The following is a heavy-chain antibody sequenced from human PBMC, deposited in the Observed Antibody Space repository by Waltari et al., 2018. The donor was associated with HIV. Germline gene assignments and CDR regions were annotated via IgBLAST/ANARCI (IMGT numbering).Heavy chain of an antibody. Sequence: EVQLVESGGGLVQPGGSLRLSCAASGFTVSSNYMSWVRQAPGKGLEWVSVIYSGGSTYYADSVKGRFTISRDNSKNTLYLQMNSLRAEDTAVYYCARDLSGHRVKDFWSGYYTGVVGGPPNAYYYYGMDVWGQGTTVTVSS. J-gene: IGHJ6*02. CDR3: ARDLSGHRVKDFWSGYYTGVVGGPPNAYYYYGMDV. V-gene: IGHV3-66*01. CDR1: GFTVSSNY. D-gene: IGHD3-3*01. CDR2: IYSGGST.